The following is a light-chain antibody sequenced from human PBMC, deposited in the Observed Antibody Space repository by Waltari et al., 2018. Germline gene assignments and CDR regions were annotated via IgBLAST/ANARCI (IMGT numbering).Light chain of an antibody. CDR1: QDLDNW. Sequence: IQVTQSPSSLSASVGDRVTIPCRASQDLDNWLAWYQQKPGKAPNLLNYGASVLESGVPSRFSGSGSGTDFTLTISSLQPEDFATYYCQQYEDESTFGGGTKVEVK. V-gene: IGKV1D-16*01. CDR2: GAS. CDR3: QQYEDEST. J-gene: IGKJ4*01.